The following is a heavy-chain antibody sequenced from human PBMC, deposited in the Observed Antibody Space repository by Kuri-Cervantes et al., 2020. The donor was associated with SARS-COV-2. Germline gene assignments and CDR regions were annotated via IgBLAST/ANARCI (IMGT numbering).Heavy chain of an antibody. CDR1: GITFSSYG. J-gene: IGHJ4*02. V-gene: IGHV3-33*01. CDR2: IWYDGSNK. CDR3: ARDRPEVVPLYYFNS. D-gene: IGHD3-22*01. Sequence: GESLKSSCAASGITFSSYGMHWVRQAPGKGLEWVAVIWYDGSNKYYADSVKGRFTISRDNSKNTLYLQTNSLRAEDTAVYYCARDRPEVVPLYYFNSWGQGTLVTVSS.